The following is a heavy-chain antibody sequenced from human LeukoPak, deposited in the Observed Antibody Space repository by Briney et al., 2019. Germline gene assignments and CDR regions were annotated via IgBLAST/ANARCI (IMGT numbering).Heavy chain of an antibody. D-gene: IGHD3-22*01. V-gene: IGHV4-34*01. J-gene: IGHJ4*02. CDR2: INHSGST. CDR1: GGSFSGYY. CDR3: ARGRRYYYDSSGYLFDY. Sequence: SGTLSLTCAVYGGSFSGYYWSWIRQPPGKGLEWIGEINHSGSTNYNPSLKSRVTISVDTSKNQFSLKLSSVTAADTAVYYCARGRRYYYDSSGYLFDYWGQGTLVTVSS.